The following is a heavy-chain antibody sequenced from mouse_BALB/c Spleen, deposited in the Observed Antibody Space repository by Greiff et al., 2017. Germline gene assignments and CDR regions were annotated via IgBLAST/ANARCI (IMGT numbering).Heavy chain of an antibody. Sequence: QVQLQQSGAELMKPGASVKISCKATGYTFSSSWMNWVKQRPGQGLEWIGRIYPGDGDTNYNGKFKGKATLTADKSSSTAYMQLSSLTSVDSAVYFYARARINLLDYWGQGTTLTVSS. J-gene: IGHJ2*01. V-gene: IGHV1-82*01. D-gene: IGHD1-1*01. CDR3: ARARINLLDY. CDR2: IYPGDGDT. CDR1: GYTFSSSW.